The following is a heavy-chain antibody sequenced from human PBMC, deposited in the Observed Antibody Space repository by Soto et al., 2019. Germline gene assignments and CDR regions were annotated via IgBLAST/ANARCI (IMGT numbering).Heavy chain of an antibody. D-gene: IGHD2-15*01. Sequence: QVQLVESGGGVVQPGRSLRLSCAASGFIFSSYGMHWVRQAPGKGLEWVAVISYEGSHTYYADSVKGRFTITRDNSKNTLYLQMTSLRPEDTAVYYCAKEVHCGGGSCSWSEGFAYWGQGTLLTVSS. J-gene: IGHJ4*02. CDR3: AKEVHCGGGSCSWSEGFAY. V-gene: IGHV3-30*18. CDR1: GFIFSSYG. CDR2: ISYEGSHT.